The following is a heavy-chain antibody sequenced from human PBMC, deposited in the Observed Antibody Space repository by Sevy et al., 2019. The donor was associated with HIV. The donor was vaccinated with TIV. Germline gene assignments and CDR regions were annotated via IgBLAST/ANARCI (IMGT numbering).Heavy chain of an antibody. CDR2: ISGSGGST. Sequence: GGSLRLSCAASGFTFSSYAMSWVRQAPGKGLERVSAISGSGGSTYYADSVKGRFTISRDNSKNTLYLQMNSLRAEDTAVYYCAKPASIYNWSHRGVGAFDIWGQGTMVTVSS. D-gene: IGHD1-20*01. V-gene: IGHV3-23*01. CDR1: GFTFSSYA. J-gene: IGHJ3*02. CDR3: AKPASIYNWSHRGVGAFDI.